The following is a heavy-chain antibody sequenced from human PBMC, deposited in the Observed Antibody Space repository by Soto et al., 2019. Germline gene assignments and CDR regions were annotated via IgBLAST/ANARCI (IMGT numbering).Heavy chain of an antibody. Sequence: GGSLRLSCVASGFTFSDFPLHWVRRAPGKGLEWVAVISYDGNDEPYSDSVKGRLTISRGNSKTTVYLQMNSLRADDMAVYHCARDMRHDYASGRLDYLGQGTLVTVS. CDR1: GFTFSDFP. D-gene: IGHD3-10*01. V-gene: IGHV3-30-3*01. CDR3: ARDMRHDYASGRLDY. CDR2: ISYDGNDE. J-gene: IGHJ4*02.